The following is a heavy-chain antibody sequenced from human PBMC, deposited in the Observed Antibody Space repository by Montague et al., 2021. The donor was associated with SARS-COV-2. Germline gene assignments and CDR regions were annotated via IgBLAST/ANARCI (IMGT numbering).Heavy chain of an antibody. Sequence: LRLSCAASGFTFGDYAMHWVRQAPGKGLEWVSGISWNSGSIGYTGSVKGRFTISRDNAKNSLYLQMNSLRAEDTALYYCAKDMGSGWGDDYALPSYYYYGRDVGGQGTTVTVSS. V-gene: IGHV3-9*01. CDR2: ISWNSGSI. J-gene: IGHJ6*02. D-gene: IGHD4-17*01. CDR3: AKDMGSGWGDDYALPSYYYYGRDV. CDR1: GFTFGDYA.